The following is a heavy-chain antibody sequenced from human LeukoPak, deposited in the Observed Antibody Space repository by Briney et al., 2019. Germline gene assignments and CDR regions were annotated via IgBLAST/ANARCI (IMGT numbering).Heavy chain of an antibody. V-gene: IGHV4-61*01. Sequence: PSETLSLTCSVSGGSVNSGTYCWSWIRQPPGKELEWIGCIYYSGSTNYNPSLKSRVTISVDTSKTRFSLKLSSVTAADTALYFCATGRSDDVFDIWGQGTMVTVSS. CDR2: IYYSGST. CDR1: GGSVNSGTYC. CDR3: ATGRSDDVFDI. J-gene: IGHJ3*02.